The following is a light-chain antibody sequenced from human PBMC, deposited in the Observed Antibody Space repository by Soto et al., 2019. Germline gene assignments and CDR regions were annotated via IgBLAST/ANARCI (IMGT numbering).Light chain of an antibody. CDR3: QQYGSSVT. CDR2: GAS. V-gene: IGKV3-20*01. J-gene: IGKJ4*01. CDR1: QSVSSSY. Sequence: EIVLTQSPGTLSLSPGERATLSCRASQSVSSSYLAWYQQKPGQAPRLLIYGASSRATGIPDRFSGSGSGTDFTLTISRLEPEDFAVYSCQQYGSSVTFGGRTKVDIK.